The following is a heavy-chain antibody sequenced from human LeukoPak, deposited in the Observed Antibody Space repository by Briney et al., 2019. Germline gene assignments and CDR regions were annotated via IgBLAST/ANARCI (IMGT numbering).Heavy chain of an antibody. D-gene: IGHD1-7*01. CDR2: IYHSGST. J-gene: IGHJ4*02. V-gene: IGHV4-30-2*01. CDR1: GGSISSGGYS. Sequence: PSQTLSLTCAVSGGSISSGGYSWSWIRQPPGKGLEWIGYIYHSGSTYYNPSLKSRVTISVDRSKNQFSLKLSSVTAADTAVYYCARDGYNWNSGFDYWGQGTLVTVSS. CDR3: ARDGYNWNSGFDY.